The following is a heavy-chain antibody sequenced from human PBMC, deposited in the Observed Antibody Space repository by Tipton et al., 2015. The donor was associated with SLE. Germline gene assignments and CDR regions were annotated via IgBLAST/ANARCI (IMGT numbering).Heavy chain of an antibody. CDR2: LYTSGTT. J-gene: IGHJ4*02. D-gene: IGHD6-6*01. CDR1: GASINTNY. V-gene: IGHV4-4*08. Sequence: GLVKPSETLFLTCTVSGASINTNYWTWIRQPPGKGLEWIGYLYTSGTTKYNPSLKSRVTISVDTPKNQFSLKLNSVTAADTAVYYCASWTYGSSSPDYWGQGTLVTVSS. CDR3: ASWTYGSSSPDY.